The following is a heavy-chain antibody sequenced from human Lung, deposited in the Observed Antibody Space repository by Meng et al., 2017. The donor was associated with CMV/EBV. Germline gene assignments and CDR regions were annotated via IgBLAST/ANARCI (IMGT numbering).Heavy chain of an antibody. D-gene: IGHD2-15*01. J-gene: IGHJ4*02. CDR1: GYKFTTYH. CDR2: VSAYNGDT. Sequence: ASVKVSCKAPGYKFTTYHLSWVRQAPGQGLEWMGWVSAYNGDTNYVQKFQGRVTMTADTSTSTAYMELRNLTSDDTAVYYCARRPGYDHHDYWGQGTLVTVS. CDR3: ARRPGYDHHDY. V-gene: IGHV1-18*04.